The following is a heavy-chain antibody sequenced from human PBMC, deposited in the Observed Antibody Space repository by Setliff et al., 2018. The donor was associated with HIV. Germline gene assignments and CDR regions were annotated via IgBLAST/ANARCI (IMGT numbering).Heavy chain of an antibody. Sequence: SETLSLTCTVSGGSISSYYWSWIRQPAGKGLEWIGRIYTSGSTYYNPSLKSRVTISVDTSKHQFSLKLSSVTAADTAVYYCARVQMAYAAFDVWGQGQWSPSPQ. J-gene: IGHJ3*01. CDR2: IYTSGST. CDR3: ARVQMAYAAFDV. V-gene: IGHV4-4*07. CDR1: GGSISSYY. D-gene: IGHD4-17*01.